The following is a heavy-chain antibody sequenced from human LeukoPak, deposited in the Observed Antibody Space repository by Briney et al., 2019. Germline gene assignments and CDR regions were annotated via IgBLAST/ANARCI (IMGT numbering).Heavy chain of an antibody. V-gene: IGHV3-23*01. Sequence: GGSLRLSCAASGFTFSSYAMSWVRQAPGKGLEWVSAISGSGGSTYYADSVKGRFTISRDNSKNTLYLQMNSLRAEDTAVYYCAKDLRGEQQLGTNWFDPWGQGTLVTVSS. CDR1: GFTFSSYA. J-gene: IGHJ5*02. CDR2: ISGSGGST. D-gene: IGHD6-13*01. CDR3: AKDLRGEQQLGTNWFDP.